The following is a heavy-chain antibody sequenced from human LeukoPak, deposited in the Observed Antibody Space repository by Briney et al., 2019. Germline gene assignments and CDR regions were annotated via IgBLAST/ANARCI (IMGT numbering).Heavy chain of an antibody. CDR2: IYTSGST. J-gene: IGHJ3*02. Sequence: SETLSLTCTVSGGSISSYYWSWIRQPAGKGLEWIGRIYTSGSTNYNPSLKGRVTMSVDTSKNQFSLKLSSVTAADTAVYYCARLRVPTGAFDIWGQGTMVTVSS. V-gene: IGHV4-4*07. D-gene: IGHD5/OR15-5a*01. CDR1: GGSISSYY. CDR3: ARLRVPTGAFDI.